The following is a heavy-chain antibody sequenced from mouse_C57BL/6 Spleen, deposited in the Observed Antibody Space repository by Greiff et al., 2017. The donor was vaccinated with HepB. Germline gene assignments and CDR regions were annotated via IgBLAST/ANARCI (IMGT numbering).Heavy chain of an antibody. CDR3: TSLGPYWYFDV. CDR1: GFNIKDDY. J-gene: IGHJ1*03. V-gene: IGHV14-4*01. CDR2: IDPENGDT. Sequence: VQLQQSGAKLVRPGASVKLSCTASGFNIKDDYMHWVKQRPEQGLEWIGWIDPENGDTEYASKFQGKATITADTSSNTAYLQLSSLTSEDTAVYYCTSLGPYWYFDVWGTGTTVTVSS. D-gene: IGHD3-3*01.